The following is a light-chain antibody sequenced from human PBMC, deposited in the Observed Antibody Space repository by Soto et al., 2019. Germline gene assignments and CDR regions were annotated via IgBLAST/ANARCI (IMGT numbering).Light chain of an antibody. CDR2: QVS. Sequence: QSALTQPPSVSGSPGQSVTISCTGTSSDVGSYNRVSWYQQPPGTAPKLMIYQVSNRPSGVPDRFSGSKSGNTASLTISGLQAEDEADDYCSSYTSSSTWVFGGGTKVTVL. V-gene: IGLV2-18*02. CDR1: SSDVGSYNR. CDR3: SSYTSSSTWV. J-gene: IGLJ3*02.